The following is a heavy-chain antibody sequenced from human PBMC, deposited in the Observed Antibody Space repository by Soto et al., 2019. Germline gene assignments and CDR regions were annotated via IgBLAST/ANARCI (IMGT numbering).Heavy chain of an antibody. V-gene: IGHV1-18*01. J-gene: IGHJ4*02. CDR2: ISAYNGNT. CDR1: GYTFTSYG. D-gene: IGHD2-15*01. CDR3: AREARYCSGGSCYSVDY. Sequence: ASVKVSCKASGYTFTSYGISWVRQAPGQGLEWMGWISAYNGNTNYAQKLQGRVTMTSDTSTSTAYMELRSLRSDDTAVYYCAREARYCSGGSCYSVDYWGQGTLVTVSS.